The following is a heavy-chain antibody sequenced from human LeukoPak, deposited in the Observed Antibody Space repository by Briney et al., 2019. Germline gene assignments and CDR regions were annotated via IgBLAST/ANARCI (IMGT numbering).Heavy chain of an antibody. CDR3: ARRPNNYYDGGDYYYYFDY. J-gene: IGHJ4*02. CDR1: GFTFSRYW. Sequence: PSGGSLRLSCAASGFTFSRYWMSWVRQAPGKGLEWVANIKQDGSEKYYVDSVKGRFTISRDNAKNSLYLQMNSLRAEDTAVYYCARRPNNYYDGGDYYYYFDYWGQGTLVTVSS. V-gene: IGHV3-7*04. D-gene: IGHD3-22*01. CDR2: IKQDGSEK.